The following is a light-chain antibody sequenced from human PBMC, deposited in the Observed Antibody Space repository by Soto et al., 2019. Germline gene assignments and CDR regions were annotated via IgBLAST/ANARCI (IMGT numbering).Light chain of an antibody. Sequence: QSVLTQPPSASGSPEQSVTISCTGTSSDVGGYNYVSWYQQHPDKAPTLIIYEVSKRPSGVPDRFFGSKSGNTASLTVSGLQADDEADYYCSSYAGSARILFGGGTKLTVL. CDR2: EVS. CDR3: SSYAGSARIL. CDR1: SSDVGGYNY. J-gene: IGLJ2*01. V-gene: IGLV2-8*01.